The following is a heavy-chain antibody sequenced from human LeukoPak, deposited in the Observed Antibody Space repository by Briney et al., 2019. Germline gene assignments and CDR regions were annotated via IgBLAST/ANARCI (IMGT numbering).Heavy chain of an antibody. D-gene: IGHD2-2*01. CDR2: IYYTGDT. CDR3: ARASEEYCSSTSCHVDY. V-gene: IGHV4-59*08. J-gene: IGHJ4*02. CDR1: GGSISTYY. Sequence: SETLSLTCTVSGGSISTYYWTWIRQPPGKGLEWIGYIYYTGDTDYNPSLKSRVTISVDTSKNQFSLNLSSVTAADTAVYYCARASEEYCSSTSCHVDYWGQGTLVTVSS.